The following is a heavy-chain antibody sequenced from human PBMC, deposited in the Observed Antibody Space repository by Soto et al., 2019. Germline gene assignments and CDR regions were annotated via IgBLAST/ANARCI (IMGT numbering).Heavy chain of an antibody. D-gene: IGHD3-16*02. CDR1: GFSLINFW. J-gene: IGHJ4*02. CDR2: INSDGSGK. Sequence: GGSLRLSCAASGFSLINFWMAWVRQTGKGLEWVANINSDGSGKYYVDSVEGRFTISRDNAKNSLYLEMNSLRVEDSAVYYCVRVYRYDQHDYWGQGA. CDR3: VRVYRYDQHDY. V-gene: IGHV3-7*02.